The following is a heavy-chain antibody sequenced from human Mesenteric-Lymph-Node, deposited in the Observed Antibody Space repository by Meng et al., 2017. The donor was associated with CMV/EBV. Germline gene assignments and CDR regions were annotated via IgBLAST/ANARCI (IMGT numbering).Heavy chain of an antibody. CDR2: IIPMFGAA. CDR3: ARGPGAGTPLGFDY. V-gene: IGHV1-69*05. Sequence: KIAGGTFTSCAINWLRQAPGQGVEWMGAIIPMFGAAQNSQKFTGRVSVTTNESKTTAFMELSSLRPDDTAVYYCARGPGAGTPLGFDYWGQGTLVTVSS. CDR1: GGTFTSCA. J-gene: IGHJ4*02. D-gene: IGHD1/OR15-1a*01.